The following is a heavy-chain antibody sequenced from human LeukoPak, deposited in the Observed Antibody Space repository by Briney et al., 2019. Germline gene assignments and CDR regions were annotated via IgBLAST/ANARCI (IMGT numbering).Heavy chain of an antibody. CDR3: ARALSIAAPPGGY. V-gene: IGHV4-31*03. D-gene: IGHD6-6*01. CDR2: IYYSGST. J-gene: IGHJ4*02. CDR1: GGSISSGGYY. Sequence: SQTLSLTCTVSGGSISSGGYYWSWLRQHPGTGLEWIGYIYYSGSTYYNPSLKSRVTISVDTSKNQFSLKLSSVTAADTAVYYGARALSIAAPPGGYWGQGTLVTVSS.